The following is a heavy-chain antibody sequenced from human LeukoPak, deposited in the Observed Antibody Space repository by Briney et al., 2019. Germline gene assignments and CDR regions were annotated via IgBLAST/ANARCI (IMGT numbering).Heavy chain of an antibody. CDR3: ARDQSAEDPVGENWFDP. V-gene: IGHV1-2*04. J-gene: IGHJ5*02. D-gene: IGHD4-23*01. CDR1: GGTFSSYY. CDR2: INPNSGGT. Sequence: ASVKVSCKASGGTFSSYYMHWVRQAPGQGLEWMGWINPNSGGTNYAQKFQGWVTMTRDTSISTAYMELSRLRSDDTAVYYCARDQSAEDPVGENWFDPWGQGTLVTVSS.